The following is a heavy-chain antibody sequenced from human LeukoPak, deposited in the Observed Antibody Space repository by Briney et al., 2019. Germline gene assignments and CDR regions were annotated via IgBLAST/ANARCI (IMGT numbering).Heavy chain of an antibody. CDR3: ARILGVVRYFDY. D-gene: IGHD4-23*01. CDR2: IYASGST. CDR1: GGSTSSCY. V-gene: IGHV4-4*07. Sequence: SETLSLTCTVCGGSTSSCYWSWMRQPAGRGVECIGRIYASGSTTYNPSLKSRVTISVDTSKNQFSLKLSSVTAADTAVYYCARILGVVRYFDYWGQGTLVTVSS. J-gene: IGHJ4*02.